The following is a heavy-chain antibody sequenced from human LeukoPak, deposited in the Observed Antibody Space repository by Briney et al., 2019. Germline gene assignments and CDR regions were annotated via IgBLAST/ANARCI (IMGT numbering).Heavy chain of an antibody. CDR2: ISYDGSNK. J-gene: IGHJ4*02. D-gene: IGHD6-19*01. Sequence: PGGSLRLSCAASGFTFSSYGMHWVRQAPGKGLEWVAVISYDGSNKYYADSVKGRFTISRDNSKNTLYLQMNSLRAEDTAVYYCAKDSFQWLAHFDYWGQGTLVTVSS. V-gene: IGHV3-30*18. CDR1: GFTFSSYG. CDR3: AKDSFQWLAHFDY.